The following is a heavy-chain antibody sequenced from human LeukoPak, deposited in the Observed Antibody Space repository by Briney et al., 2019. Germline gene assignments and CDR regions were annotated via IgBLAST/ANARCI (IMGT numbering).Heavy chain of an antibody. CDR1: GDSISYYY. Sequence: PSETLSLTCTVSGDSISYYYWSWIRQPAGKGLEWIGRISTSGTTNYNPSLKSRVTMSVDTSKNQFSLQLNSVTPEDTAVYYCARVLRKGPYGDGGYFYFFMDVWGKGTTVNVSS. D-gene: IGHD4-17*01. CDR2: ISTSGTT. CDR3: ARVLRKGPYGDGGYFYFFMDV. J-gene: IGHJ6*03. V-gene: IGHV4-4*07.